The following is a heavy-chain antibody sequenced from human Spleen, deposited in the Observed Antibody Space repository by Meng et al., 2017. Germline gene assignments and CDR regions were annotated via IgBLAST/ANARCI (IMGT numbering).Heavy chain of an antibody. D-gene: IGHD2/OR15-2a*01. CDR1: GFTFSSYA. Sequence: VQLGESGGGVVQPGRSLRLSCAASGFTFSSYAMSWVRQAPGKGLEWVSAISGSGGSTYYADSVKGRFTISRDNSKNTLYLQMNSLRAEDTAVYYCAKDQRGVVRLPDYWGQGTLVTVSS. CDR2: ISGSGGST. CDR3: AKDQRGVVRLPDY. J-gene: IGHJ4*02. V-gene: IGHV3-23*04.